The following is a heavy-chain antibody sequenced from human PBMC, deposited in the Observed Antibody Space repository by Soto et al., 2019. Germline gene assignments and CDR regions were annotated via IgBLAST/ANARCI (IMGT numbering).Heavy chain of an antibody. V-gene: IGHV3-30-3*01. D-gene: IGHD3-22*01. CDR1: GFTFSSYA. Sequence: PGDSLRLSCAASGFTFSSYAMHWVRQAPGKGLEWVAVISYDGSNKYYADSVKGRFTISRDNSKNTLYLQMNSLRAEDTAVYYCARDYQPXDYYDSSGYLISSDFDYWGQGTLVTVSS. CDR2: ISYDGSNK. CDR3: ARDYQPXDYYDSSGYLISSDFDY. J-gene: IGHJ4*02.